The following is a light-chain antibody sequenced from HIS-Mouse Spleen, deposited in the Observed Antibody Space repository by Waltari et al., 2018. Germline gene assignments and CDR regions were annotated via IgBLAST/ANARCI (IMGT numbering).Light chain of an antibody. J-gene: IGLJ2*01. Sequence: QSALTQPRSVSGSPGQSVTISCTGTSSDVGGYNYVSWYQQHPGKAPKLMIYDVSKRPSGGPDRFSGSKSGNTASLTIAGLQAEDEADYYCCSYAGSYTFEVVFGGGTKLTVL. V-gene: IGLV2-11*01. CDR1: SSDVGGYNY. CDR2: DVS. CDR3: CSYAGSYTFEVV.